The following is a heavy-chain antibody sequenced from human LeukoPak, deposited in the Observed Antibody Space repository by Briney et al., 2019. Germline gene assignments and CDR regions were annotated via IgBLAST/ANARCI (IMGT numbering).Heavy chain of an antibody. D-gene: IGHD3-22*01. Sequence: QPGGSLRLSCAASGFTFSSYAMHWVRQAPGKGLEWVAVISYDGNNKYYADSVKGRFTVSRDISKNTLHLQMNSLRAEDTAVYYCARDFSSYYDSSTSYGDSWFDYWGPGTLVTVSS. CDR2: ISYDGNNK. CDR1: GFTFSSYA. J-gene: IGHJ4*02. CDR3: ARDFSSYYDSSTSYGDSWFDY. V-gene: IGHV3-30*04.